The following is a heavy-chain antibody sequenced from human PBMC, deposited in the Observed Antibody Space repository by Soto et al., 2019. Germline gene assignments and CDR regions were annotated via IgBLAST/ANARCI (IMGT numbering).Heavy chain of an antibody. CDR1: GGSSVSFC. J-gene: IGHJ4*02. Sequence: SVTMSLTCSVAGGSSVSFCWSWIRKTQGKGLEWIGYIYYSGNTYYTPSLKSRVTISVDTSKNQFSLKLSSVTAADTAVYYCARATYYYDSSGYSDRVLDYWGQGTLVTVSS. CDR2: IYYSGNT. CDR3: ARATYYYDSSGYSDRVLDY. D-gene: IGHD3-22*01. V-gene: IGHV4-59*06.